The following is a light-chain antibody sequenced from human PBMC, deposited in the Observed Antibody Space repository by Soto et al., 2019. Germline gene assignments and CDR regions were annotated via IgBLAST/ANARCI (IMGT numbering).Light chain of an antibody. V-gene: IGKV2-28*01. CDR3: LQVLQTPPT. Sequence: DIVMTQSPLSLPVTPGEPASISCRSSQSLLHSDGYNYLDWYLQKPGQSPQLLIYLGSNRASGVPDRLSGSGSGTDFTLKISRVEAEDVGVYYCLQVLQTPPTFGQGTKVEIK. CDR2: LGS. CDR1: QSLLHSDGYNY. J-gene: IGKJ1*01.